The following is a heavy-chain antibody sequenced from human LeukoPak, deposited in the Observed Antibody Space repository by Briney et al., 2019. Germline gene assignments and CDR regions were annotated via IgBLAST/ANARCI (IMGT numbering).Heavy chain of an antibody. CDR3: ARDGIYMDV. CDR2: IRSSSSTI. D-gene: IGHD1-26*01. Sequence: GGSLRLSCAASGFTFSSYSMNWVRQAPGKGLEWVSYIRSSSSTIYYADSVKGRFTISRDNAKNSLYLQMNSLRAEDTAVYYCARDGIYMDVWGKGTTVTVSS. V-gene: IGHV3-48*01. CDR1: GFTFSSYS. J-gene: IGHJ6*03.